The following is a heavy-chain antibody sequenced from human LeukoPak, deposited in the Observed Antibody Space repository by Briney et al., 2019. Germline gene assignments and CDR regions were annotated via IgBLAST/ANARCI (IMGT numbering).Heavy chain of an antibody. J-gene: IGHJ4*02. CDR3: ARDPNVGATTFFDY. V-gene: IGHV3-30-3*01. CDR2: ISYDGSNK. Sequence: GGSLRLSCAASGFTFSSYAMHWVRQAPGKGLEWVAVISYDGSNKYYADSVKGRFTISRDNSKNTLYLQMNSLRAEDTAVYYCARDPNVGATTFFDYWGQGTLVTVSS. CDR1: GFTFSSYA. D-gene: IGHD1-26*01.